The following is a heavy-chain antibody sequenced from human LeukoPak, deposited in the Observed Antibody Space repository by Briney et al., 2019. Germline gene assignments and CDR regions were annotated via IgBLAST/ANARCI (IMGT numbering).Heavy chain of an antibody. CDR3: ARAHGEVGAYYYDSSGDGTPDY. CDR1: GFAFSSYA. V-gene: IGHV3-30*04. D-gene: IGHD3-22*01. J-gene: IGHJ4*02. CDR2: ISYDASNK. Sequence: GGSLRLSCAASGFAFSSYAMHWVRQAPGKGLEWVAVISYDASNKYYADSVKGRFTISRDNSKNTLYLQMNSLRAEDTAVYYCARAHGEVGAYYYDSSGDGTPDYWGQGTLVTVSS.